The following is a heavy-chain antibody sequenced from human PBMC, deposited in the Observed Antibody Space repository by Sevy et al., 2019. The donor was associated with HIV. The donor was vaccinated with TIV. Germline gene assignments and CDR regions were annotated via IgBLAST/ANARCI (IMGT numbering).Heavy chain of an antibody. D-gene: IGHD6-19*01. V-gene: IGHV4-59*01. CDR2: VYYSGNT. CDR1: GGSISSYY. Sequence: SETLSLTCSVSGGSISSYYCSWIRQSPGKGLEWIGYVYYSGNTNYNPSLKSRVTISVDTSKNQFSLKLRSVTAADTAVYYCARDPIAEASYFDNWGQGILVTVSS. CDR3: ARDPIAEASYFDN. J-gene: IGHJ4*02.